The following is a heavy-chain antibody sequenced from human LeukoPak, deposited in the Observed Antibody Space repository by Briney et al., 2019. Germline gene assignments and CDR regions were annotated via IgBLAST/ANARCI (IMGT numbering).Heavy chain of an antibody. Sequence: GGSLRLSCAASGFTFSSSAMNWVRQAPGKGLKWVSSINNVGSHIYYADSVKGRFTISRDNAKNSLYLQMNSLRAEDTAVYYCAKDAGYCSGGSCYLYWYFDLWGRGTLVTVSS. CDR1: GFTFSSSA. D-gene: IGHD2-15*01. CDR2: INNVGSHI. J-gene: IGHJ2*01. CDR3: AKDAGYCSGGSCYLYWYFDL. V-gene: IGHV3-21*01.